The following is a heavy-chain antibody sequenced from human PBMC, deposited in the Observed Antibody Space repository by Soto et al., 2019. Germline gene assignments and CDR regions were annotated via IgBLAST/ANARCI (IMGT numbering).Heavy chain of an antibody. CDR1: GYTFVTYA. V-gene: IGHV1-3*01. Sequence: ASVKVSCKASGYTFVTYAIHWVRQAPGQRLEWMAWINVGNGNTKYSQKVQGRVTITMDTSASTAYMELSSLRSEDTAVYYCARPRGEYYGMDVRAKRPAVTGS. J-gene: IGHJ6*04. CDR2: INVGNGNT. D-gene: IGHD2-21*01. CDR3: ARPRGEYYGMDV.